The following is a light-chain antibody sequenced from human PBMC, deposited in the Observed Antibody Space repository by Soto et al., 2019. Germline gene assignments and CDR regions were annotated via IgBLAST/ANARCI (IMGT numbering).Light chain of an antibody. V-gene: IGLV2-14*03. CDR3: SSYASSSTLYV. CDR1: SSDVGGYNY. Sequence: QSALTQPASVSGSPGKSITISCTGTSSDVGGYNYVSWYQQHPGKAPKLMIYHVSNRPSGVSNRFSGSKSGNTASLTISGLQAEDEADYYCSSYASSSTLYVFGAGTKLTVL. J-gene: IGLJ1*01. CDR2: HVS.